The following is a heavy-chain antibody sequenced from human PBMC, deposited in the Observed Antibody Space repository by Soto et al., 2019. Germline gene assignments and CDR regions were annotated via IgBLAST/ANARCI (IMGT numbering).Heavy chain of an antibody. Sequence: GGSLSLSCTASGFTLGDYAMSWFRQAPGKGLEWVGFIRSKAYGGTTEYAASVKGRFTISRDDSKSIAYLQINSLKTEDTAVYYCTTGRDYYDSSGPNWGQGTLVTVSS. CDR1: GFTLGDYA. J-gene: IGHJ4*02. CDR3: TTGRDYYDSSGPN. D-gene: IGHD3-22*01. CDR2: IRSKAYGGTT. V-gene: IGHV3-49*03.